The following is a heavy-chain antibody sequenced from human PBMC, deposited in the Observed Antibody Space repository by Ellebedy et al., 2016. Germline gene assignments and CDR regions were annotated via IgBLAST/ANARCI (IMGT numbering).Heavy chain of an antibody. Sequence: SETLSLTCSVFGYSISTGYYWDWVRQPPGKGLEWIASIYHTGTVYYSPSLKSRVTMSLDLPKNQFSLKLGSVTAADTAVYYCARNTERYCTGGRCYGAYYFDFWGQGALVTVSS. D-gene: IGHD2-15*01. CDR2: IYHTGTV. CDR1: GYSISTGYY. V-gene: IGHV4-38-2*02. J-gene: IGHJ4*02. CDR3: ARNTERYCTGGRCYGAYYFDF.